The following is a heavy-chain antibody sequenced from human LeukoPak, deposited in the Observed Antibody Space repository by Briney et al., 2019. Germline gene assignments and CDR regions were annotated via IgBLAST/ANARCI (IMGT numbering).Heavy chain of an antibody. Sequence: GGSLRLSCAVSGFSISNYGMNWVRQAPGKGLEWVSYIRSDSSTKYYADSVEGRFTISRDNAQNSLYLKMNSLRDEDSGVYCCAIDSSRWHGDFDVWGQGTMVTVSS. CDR3: AIDSSRWHGDFDV. CDR2: IRSDSSTK. CDR1: GFSISNYG. D-gene: IGHD6-13*01. V-gene: IGHV3-48*02. J-gene: IGHJ3*01.